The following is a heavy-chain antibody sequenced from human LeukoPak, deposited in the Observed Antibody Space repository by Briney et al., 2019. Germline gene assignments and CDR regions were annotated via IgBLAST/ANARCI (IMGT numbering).Heavy chain of an antibody. Sequence: GGSLRLSCVVSGFSFSSYGMHWVRQAPGKGLEWVAVISYDGSSKYYADSVKGRFTISRDNSKNTLYLQMNSLRAEDTAVYYCARVMGRYCSSTSCYVDYWGQGTLVTVSS. V-gene: IGHV3-30*03. J-gene: IGHJ4*02. D-gene: IGHD2-2*01. CDR1: GFSFSSYG. CDR2: ISYDGSSK. CDR3: ARVMGRYCSSTSCYVDY.